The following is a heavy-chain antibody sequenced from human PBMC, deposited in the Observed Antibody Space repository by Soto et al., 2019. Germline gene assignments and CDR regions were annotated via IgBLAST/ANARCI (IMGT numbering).Heavy chain of an antibody. CDR1: GYSISSGNY. Sequence: PSDTPSLTCAVSGYSISSGNYWAWIRQPPGRGLEWIGSLYHIGSTHYNTSLKSRVTISVDTSKNHFSLELSSVTAADTAIYYCRSSTSCYDESCVDVWGQGTMVTVSS. CDR2: LYHIGST. J-gene: IGHJ6*02. D-gene: IGHD2-2*01. V-gene: IGHV4-38-2*01. CDR3: RSSTSCYDESCVDV.